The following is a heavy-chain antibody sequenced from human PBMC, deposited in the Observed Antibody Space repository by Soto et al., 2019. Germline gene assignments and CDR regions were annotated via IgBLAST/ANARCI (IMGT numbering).Heavy chain of an antibody. D-gene: IGHD3-22*01. CDR3: PRLVVLQSTLFDY. V-gene: IGHV4-39*01. CDR2: IYYSGST. CDR1: AGAISSSSYY. Sequence: QLQLQESGPGLVKPSETLSLTCTVSAGAISSSSYYLGWIRQPPGKGMEWIGSIYYSGSTYYNPSLKRRVTLSVEPSETHFSLNVSSVTAADTDVYYCPRLVVLQSTLFDYLGQGTLVTVSS. J-gene: IGHJ4*02.